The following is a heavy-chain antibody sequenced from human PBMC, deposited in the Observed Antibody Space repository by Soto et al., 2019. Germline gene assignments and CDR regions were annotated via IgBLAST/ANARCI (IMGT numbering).Heavy chain of an antibody. V-gene: IGHV1-18*01. J-gene: IGHJ6*02. D-gene: IGHD2-21*02. CDR2: ISAYNGNT. CDR1: GYTFTSYG. CDR3: ARVVVVTADYYGMDV. Sequence: QVQLVQSGAEVKKPGASVKVSCKASGYTFTSYGISWVRQAPGQGLEWMGWISAYNGNTNYAQKLQGRVTMTTDTSTSRAYMERRSLRSDDTAVYYCARVVVVTADYYGMDVWGQGTTVTVSS.